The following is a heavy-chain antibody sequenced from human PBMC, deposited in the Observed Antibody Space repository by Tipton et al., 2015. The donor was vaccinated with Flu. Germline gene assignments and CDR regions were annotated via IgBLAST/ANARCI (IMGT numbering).Heavy chain of an antibody. D-gene: IGHD6-6*01. J-gene: IGHJ4*02. CDR1: GGSFSGYY. CDR2: IYYSGST. CDR3: ARDRSGQLEFFDY. V-gene: IGHV4-34*01. Sequence: TLSLTCAVYGGSFSGYYWSWIRQPPGKGLEWIGSIYYSGSTYYNPSLKSRVTISVDTSKNQFSLKLSSVTAADTAVYYCARDRSGQLEFFDYWGQGTLVTVSS.